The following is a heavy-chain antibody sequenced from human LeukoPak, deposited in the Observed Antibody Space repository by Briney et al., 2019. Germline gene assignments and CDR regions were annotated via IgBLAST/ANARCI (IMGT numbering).Heavy chain of an antibody. CDR1: GFTFSSYA. CDR3: ARDLESGSYEHYFDY. Sequence: GRSLRLSCAASGFTFSSYAMHWVRQAPGKGLEWVAVISYDGSNKYYADSVKGRFTISRDNSKNTLYLQMNSLRAEDTAVYYCARDLESGSYEHYFDYWGQGTLVTVSS. J-gene: IGHJ4*02. V-gene: IGHV3-30-3*01. D-gene: IGHD1-26*01. CDR2: ISYDGSNK.